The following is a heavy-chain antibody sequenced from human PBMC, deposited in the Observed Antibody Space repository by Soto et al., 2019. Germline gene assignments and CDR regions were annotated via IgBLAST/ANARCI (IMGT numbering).Heavy chain of an antibody. V-gene: IGHV1-69*02. Sequence: SVKVSCQASGGTYSSYTIGWVRQAPGQGLEWMGRIIPILGIANYAQKFQGRVTITADKSTSTAYMELSSLRSEDTAVYYCASTFYDILTGSHPYYYYGMDVWGQGTTVTVSS. CDR2: IIPILGIA. J-gene: IGHJ6*02. CDR3: ASTFYDILTGSHPYYYYGMDV. D-gene: IGHD3-9*01. CDR1: GGTYSSYT.